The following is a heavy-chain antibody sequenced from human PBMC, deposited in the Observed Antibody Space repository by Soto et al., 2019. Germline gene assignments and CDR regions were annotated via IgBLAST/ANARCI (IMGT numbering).Heavy chain of an antibody. Sequence: PETLSLTCTVSGGSISSYYWSWIRQPPGKGLEWIGYIYYSGSTNYNPSLKSRVTISVDTSKNQFSLKLSSVTAADTAVYYCARGVGIAAAGTYYYGMDVWGQGTTVTVSS. CDR1: GGSISSYY. CDR2: IYYSGST. D-gene: IGHD6-13*01. CDR3: ARGVGIAAAGTYYYGMDV. J-gene: IGHJ6*02. V-gene: IGHV4-59*01.